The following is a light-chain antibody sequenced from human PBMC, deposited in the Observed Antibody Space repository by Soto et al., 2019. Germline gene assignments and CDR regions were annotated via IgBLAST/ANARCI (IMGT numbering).Light chain of an antibody. J-gene: IGKJ4*01. V-gene: IGKV3-20*01. Sequence: EILMTQSPATLSVSPGEGLTLSCMSSQSISSNLAWYQQKLGQAPRLLIYRGSNRATDIPDRFSGSGSGTDFTLTISRLEPADFAVYYCQQHGSSPLTFGGGTKVDIK. CDR1: QSISSN. CDR2: RGS. CDR3: QQHGSSPLT.